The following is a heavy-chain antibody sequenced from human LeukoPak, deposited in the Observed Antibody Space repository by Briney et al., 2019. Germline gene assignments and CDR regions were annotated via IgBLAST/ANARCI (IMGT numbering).Heavy chain of an antibody. CDR3: ARSANFEDYYDSSVPFDY. D-gene: IGHD3-22*01. V-gene: IGHV4-59*12. J-gene: IGHJ4*02. CDR1: GGSISSYY. CDR2: IYYSGST. Sequence: KSSETLSLTCTVSGGSISSYYWSWIRQPPGKGLEWIGYIYYSGSTNYNPSLKSRVTISVDTSKNQFSLKLSSVTPEDTAVYYCARSANFEDYYDSSVPFDYWGQGTLVTVSS.